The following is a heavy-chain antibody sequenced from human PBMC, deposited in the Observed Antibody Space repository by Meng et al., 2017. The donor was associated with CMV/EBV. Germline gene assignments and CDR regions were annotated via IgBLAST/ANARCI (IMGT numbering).Heavy chain of an antibody. CDR2: LNWNSNHI. CDR3: VKDGFSYQSSGGTFES. Sequence: GGSLRLSCAVSGFISDDYSMHWLRQAPGKGPEWLLSLNWNSNHIGQAESVKGRFAISRDNAKNSLYLQMNSLRVEDTAVYYCVKDGFSYQSSGGTFESWGQGTRVTVSS. J-gene: IGHJ4*02. D-gene: IGHD3-22*01. CDR1: GFISDDYS. V-gene: IGHV3-9*02.